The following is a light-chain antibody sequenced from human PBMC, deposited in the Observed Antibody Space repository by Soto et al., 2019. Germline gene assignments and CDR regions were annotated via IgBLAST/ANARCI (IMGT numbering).Light chain of an antibody. J-gene: IGKJ1*01. V-gene: IGKV3-20*01. CDR3: QQRGGSQDTWP. CDR1: QTIISRS. Sequence: EIVLTQSPGTLSLSAGERATLSCRASQTIISRSLAWYQQKPGQAPRVLIYDASNRATGIPDRFSGSGSRTDFTLTISRLEPEDFAVYYCQQRGGSQDTWPFGQGTKVDIK. CDR2: DAS.